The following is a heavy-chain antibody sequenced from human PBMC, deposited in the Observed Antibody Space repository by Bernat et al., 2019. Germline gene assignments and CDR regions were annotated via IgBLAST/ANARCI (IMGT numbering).Heavy chain of an antibody. V-gene: IGHV3-33*01. D-gene: IGHD2-15*01. CDR3: ARVYCSGGSCYSGDLDY. Sequence: QVQLVESGGGVVQPGRSLRLSCAASGFTFSSYGMHWVRQAPGKGLEWVAVIWYDGSNKYYADSVKGRFTISRDNSKNTLYLQMNRLRAEDTAVYYCARVYCSGGSCYSGDLDYWGQGTLVTVSS. CDR1: GFTFSSYG. J-gene: IGHJ4*02. CDR2: IWYDGSNK.